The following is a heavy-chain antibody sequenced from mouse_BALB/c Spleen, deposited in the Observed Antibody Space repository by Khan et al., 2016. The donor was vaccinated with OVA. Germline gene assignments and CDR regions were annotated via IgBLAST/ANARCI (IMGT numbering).Heavy chain of an antibody. D-gene: IGHD2-1*01. CDR2: IFPGTGTT. J-gene: IGHJ3*01. Sequence: QVRLQQSGAELAKPGASVKLSCRTSGYTFTNYWIQWVKQRPGQGLGWIGEIFPGTGTTYYNENFKGKATLTIDTSSSTVYMHLSSLTSEDSAVYFCARGYFGNYDFAYWGQGTLVTVSA. CDR3: ARGYFGNYDFAY. V-gene: IGHV1S132*01. CDR1: GYTFTNYW.